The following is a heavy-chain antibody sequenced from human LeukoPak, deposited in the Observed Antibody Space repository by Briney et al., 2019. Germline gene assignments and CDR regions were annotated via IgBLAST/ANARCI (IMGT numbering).Heavy chain of an antibody. D-gene: IGHD2-15*01. CDR3: ARALGYCSGGSCYSPNYYYGMDV. Sequence: GGSLRLSCAVSGFTFSNYWMSWVRQAPGKGLEWVANIDGDGSEKYYVDSVKGRFTISRDNAKNSLYLQMNSLRAEDTAVYYCARALGYCSGGSCYSPNYYYGMDVWGQGTTVTVSS. J-gene: IGHJ6*02. CDR1: GFTFSNYW. V-gene: IGHV3-7*01. CDR2: IDGDGSEK.